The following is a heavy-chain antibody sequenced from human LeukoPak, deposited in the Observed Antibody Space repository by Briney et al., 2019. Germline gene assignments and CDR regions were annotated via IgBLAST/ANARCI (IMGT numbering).Heavy chain of an antibody. Sequence: ASVKVSCKASGGTFSSYAISWVRQAPGQGLEWMGWINPNSGGTNYAQKFQGRVTMTRDTSISTAYMELSRLRSDDTAVYYCARAIVCSGGSCYTLNWFDPWGQGTLVTVSS. CDR1: GGTFSSYA. D-gene: IGHD2-15*01. CDR2: INPNSGGT. CDR3: ARAIVCSGGSCYTLNWFDP. J-gene: IGHJ5*02. V-gene: IGHV1-2*02.